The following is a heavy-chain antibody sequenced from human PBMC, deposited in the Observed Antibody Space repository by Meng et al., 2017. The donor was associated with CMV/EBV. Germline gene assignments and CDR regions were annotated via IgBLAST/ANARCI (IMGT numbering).Heavy chain of an antibody. CDR2: ISSSSYI. CDR3: AGVVPQGYWFDP. Sequence: GGSLRLSCAASGFTFSSYSMNWVRQAPGKGLEWVSSISSSSYIYYADSVKGRFTISRDNAKNSLYLQMNSLRAEDTAVYYCAGVVPQGYWFDPWGQGTLVTVSS. CDR1: GFTFSSYS. V-gene: IGHV3-21*01. J-gene: IGHJ5*02. D-gene: IGHD2-15*01.